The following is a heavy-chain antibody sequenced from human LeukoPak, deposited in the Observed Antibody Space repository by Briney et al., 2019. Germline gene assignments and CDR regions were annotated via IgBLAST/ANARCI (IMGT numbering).Heavy chain of an antibody. V-gene: IGHV3-7*01. J-gene: IGHJ4*02. CDR1: GFTFSSYW. Sequence: GGSLRLSCAASGFTFSSYWLTWVRQAPGKGLEWVANIKQDGSEKFYVDSVKGRFTISRDSAKNSLYLQMNSLRAEDTAVYYCARDGGTAGYSSGSDYWGQGTLVTVSS. D-gene: IGHD5-18*01. CDR2: IKQDGSEK. CDR3: ARDGGTAGYSSGSDY.